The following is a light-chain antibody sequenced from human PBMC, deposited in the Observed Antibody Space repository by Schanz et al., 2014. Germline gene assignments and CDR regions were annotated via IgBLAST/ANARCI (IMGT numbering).Light chain of an antibody. CDR3: SSYSSTSTLV. CDR1: TSDVGTYNR. J-gene: IGLJ2*01. Sequence: SALTQPPSVSGSPGQSVTISCTGTTSDVGTYNRVSWYQQPPDTAPKLIIYEVTNRPSGVPDRFSGSKSGNTASLTISGLQAEDEADYYCSSYSSTSTLVFGGGTKVTVL. V-gene: IGLV2-18*02. CDR2: EVT.